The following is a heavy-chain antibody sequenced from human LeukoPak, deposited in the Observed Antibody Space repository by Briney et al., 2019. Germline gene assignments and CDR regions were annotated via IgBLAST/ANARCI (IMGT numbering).Heavy chain of an antibody. J-gene: IGHJ6*03. D-gene: IGHD4-17*01. CDR2: ISSSSSYI. Sequence: PGGSLRLSCAASGFTFSSYSMNWVRQAPGKGLEWVSSISSSSSYIYYADSVKGRFTISRDNAKNSLYLQMNSLRAEDTAVYYCARDVSKPVFYGDYAPPHDYYYYMDVWGKGTTVTVSS. CDR3: ARDVSKPVFYGDYAPPHDYYYYMDV. CDR1: GFTFSSYS. V-gene: IGHV3-21*01.